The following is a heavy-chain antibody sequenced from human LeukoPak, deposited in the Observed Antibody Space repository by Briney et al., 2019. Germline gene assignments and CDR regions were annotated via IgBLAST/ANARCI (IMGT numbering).Heavy chain of an antibody. CDR3: ARESPYSGYDLDY. D-gene: IGHD5-12*01. J-gene: IGHJ4*02. CDR2: ISSSSSHI. Sequence: GGSLRLSCAASGFTFSSYSMNWVRQAPGKGLEWVSSISSSSSHIYYADSVKGRFTISRDNAKNSLYLQMNSLRAEDTAVYYCARESPYSGYDLDYWGQGTLVTVSS. CDR1: GFTFSSYS. V-gene: IGHV3-21*01.